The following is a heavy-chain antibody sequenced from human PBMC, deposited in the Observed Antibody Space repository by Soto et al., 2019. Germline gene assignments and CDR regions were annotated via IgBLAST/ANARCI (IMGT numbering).Heavy chain of an antibody. CDR1: GGSISSGGYY. V-gene: IGHV4-31*03. D-gene: IGHD4-4*01. J-gene: IGHJ6*02. Sequence: KPSETLSLTCTVSGGSISSGGYYWSWIRQHPGKGLEWIGYIYYSGSTYYNPSLKSRVTISVDTSKNQFSLKLSSVTAADTAVYYCARGTTVSSWVDFYYYYGMDVWGQGTTVTVSS. CDR2: IYYSGST. CDR3: ARGTTVSSWVDFYYYYGMDV.